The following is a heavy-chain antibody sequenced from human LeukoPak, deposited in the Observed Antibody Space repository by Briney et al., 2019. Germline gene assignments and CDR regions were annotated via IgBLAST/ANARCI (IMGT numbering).Heavy chain of an antibody. CDR1: GYTFTSYY. Sequence: GASVKVSCKASGYTFTSYYMHWVRQAPGQGLEWMGIINPSGGSTSYAQKFQGRVPMTRDTSTSTVYMELSSLRSEDTAVYYCASGWGFLYYYDSSGYTPNNAFDIWGQGTMVTVSS. J-gene: IGHJ3*02. D-gene: IGHD3-22*01. CDR3: ASGWGFLYYYDSSGYTPNNAFDI. CDR2: INPSGGST. V-gene: IGHV1-46*01.